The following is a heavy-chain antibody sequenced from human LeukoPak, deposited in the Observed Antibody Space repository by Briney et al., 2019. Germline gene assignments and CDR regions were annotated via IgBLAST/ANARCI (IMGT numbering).Heavy chain of an antibody. CDR3: ATSRTFDY. CDR1: GFTFSSYW. J-gene: IGHJ4*02. Sequence: GGSLRLSCAASGFTFSSYWMHWVRQSPGEGLVWVSGINSDGSSTSYADSVKGRFTISRDNAKNTVYLQMNSLRAEDTAVYHCATSRTFDYWGQGTLVTVSS. CDR2: INSDGSST. V-gene: IGHV3-74*01.